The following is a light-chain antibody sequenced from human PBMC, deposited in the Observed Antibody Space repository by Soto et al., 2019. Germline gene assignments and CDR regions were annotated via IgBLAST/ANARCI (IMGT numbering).Light chain of an antibody. V-gene: IGLV2-14*01. CDR3: SSYTNSRTLL. J-gene: IGLJ2*01. Sequence: QSVLTQPASVSGSPGQSITISCTGTTKDVGVYNYVSWYQQHPGKAPKLMIYDVSHRPSGVSHRFSGSKSGNTASLTISGLQAEDEADYYCSSYTNSRTLLFGGGTKLTVL. CDR1: TKDVGVYNY. CDR2: DVS.